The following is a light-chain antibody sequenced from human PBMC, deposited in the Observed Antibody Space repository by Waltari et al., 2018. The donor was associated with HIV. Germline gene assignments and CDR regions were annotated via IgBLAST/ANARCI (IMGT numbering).Light chain of an antibody. CDR2: RNS. CDR3: SDWDITLCAWV. CDR1: SNNVGHHG. Sequence: QAGLTQPPSLSDDLRRTVTIACTWHSNNVGHHGTVWLKQHRGGPPEFIFFRNSVRPPGIPGRISASRSRNTATLTITGLQSEDEADYYCSDWDITLCAWVFGGGTHLTV. V-gene: IGLV10-54*01. J-gene: IGLJ3*02.